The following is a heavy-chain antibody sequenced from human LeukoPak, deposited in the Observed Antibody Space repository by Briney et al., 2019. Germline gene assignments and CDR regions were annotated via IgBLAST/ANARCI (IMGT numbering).Heavy chain of an antibody. CDR3: ARDIDNGDYVVY. CDR2: IYSGGTT. D-gene: IGHD4-17*01. Sequence: GGSLRLSCAASGFTVSSNYINWVRQAPGKGLEWVSLIYSGGTTYYADSVKGRFTISRDNSKNTVHLQMNSLRAEDTAVYYCARDIDNGDYVVYWGQGTLVTVSS. J-gene: IGHJ4*02. CDR1: GFTVSSNY. V-gene: IGHV3-53*01.